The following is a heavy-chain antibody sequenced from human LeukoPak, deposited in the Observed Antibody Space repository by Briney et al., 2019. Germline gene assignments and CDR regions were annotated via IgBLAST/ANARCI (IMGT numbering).Heavy chain of an antibody. J-gene: IGHJ4*02. D-gene: IGHD3-22*01. CDR2: IKQDGSEK. V-gene: IGHV3-7*01. CDR1: GFTLSSYW. Sequence: GGSLRLSCAASGFTLSSYWMSWVRQAPGKGLEWVANIKQDGSEKYYVDSVKGRFTISRDNAKNSLYLQMNSLRAEDTAVYYCARDLYRIVVVPHYFDYWGQGTLVTVSS. CDR3: ARDLYRIVVVPHYFDY.